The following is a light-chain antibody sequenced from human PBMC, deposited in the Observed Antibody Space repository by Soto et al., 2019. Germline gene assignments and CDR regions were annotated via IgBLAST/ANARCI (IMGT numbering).Light chain of an antibody. CDR1: SSDVGGYNY. CDR2: DVS. J-gene: IGLJ1*01. V-gene: IGLV2-14*01. Sequence: QSVLTQPSSVSRSHGLSITITSTRTSSDVGGYNYVSWYQQHPGKAPKLMIYDVSNRPSGVSNRFSGSKSGNTASLTISGLQAEDEADYYCSSYTSSSTYVFGTGTKVTVL. CDR3: SSYTSSSTYV.